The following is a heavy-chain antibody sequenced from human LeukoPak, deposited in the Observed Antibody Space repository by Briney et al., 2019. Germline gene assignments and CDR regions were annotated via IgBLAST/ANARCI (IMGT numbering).Heavy chain of an antibody. Sequence: GASVKVSCKASGYTFTDYFIHWVRQAPGQGLEWMGWINPNIGDASYAQKFQGRVTMTRDRSINTAYMELSRLTSDDTAMYYCARMALDGGDSIGFDSWGQGTLVTVSS. J-gene: IGHJ5*01. CDR1: GYTFTDYF. V-gene: IGHV1-2*02. D-gene: IGHD2-21*02. CDR3: ARMALDGGDSIGFDS. CDR2: INPNIGDA.